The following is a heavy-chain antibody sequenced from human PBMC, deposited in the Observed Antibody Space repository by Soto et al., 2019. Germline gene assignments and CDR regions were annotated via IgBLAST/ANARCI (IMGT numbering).Heavy chain of an antibody. V-gene: IGHV4-34*01. CDR3: ARRPPLKYSGSYYYFDY. Sequence: QVQLQQWGAGLLKPSETLSLTCAVYGGSFSGYYWSWIRQPPGKVLEWIGEINHSGSPNYNPSLKSRVTISVDTSKNQFSLKLSSVTAADTAVYYCARRPPLKYSGSYYYFDYWGQGTLVTVSS. CDR2: INHSGSP. D-gene: IGHD1-26*01. CDR1: GGSFSGYY. J-gene: IGHJ4*02.